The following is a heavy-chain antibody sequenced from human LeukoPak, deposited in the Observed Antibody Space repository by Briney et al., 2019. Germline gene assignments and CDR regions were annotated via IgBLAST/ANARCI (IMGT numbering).Heavy chain of an antibody. V-gene: IGHV3-21*01. Sequence: GGSLRLSCAASGFTFSRHNMNWVRQAPGKGLEWVSSITTSSTFTFYADSVKGRFTISRDNAKKSMYLQMNSLRAEDTAVYYCQYDYGGLDYWGQGTLVTVSS. D-gene: IGHD4-23*01. J-gene: IGHJ4*02. CDR3: QYDYGGLDY. CDR2: ITTSSTFT. CDR1: GFTFSRHN.